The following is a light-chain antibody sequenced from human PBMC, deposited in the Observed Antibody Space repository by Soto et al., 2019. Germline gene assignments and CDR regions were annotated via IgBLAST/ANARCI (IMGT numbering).Light chain of an antibody. CDR3: CSYAGSSIP. V-gene: IGLV2-23*01. J-gene: IGLJ1*01. Sequence: QAVVTQPASVSGTPGQSITISCTGTSSDVGSYNLVSWYQQHPGKAPKLMIYEGSKRPSGVSNRFSGSKSGNTASLTISGLQAEDEADYYCCSYAGSSIPFGTGTKVTVL. CDR2: EGS. CDR1: SSDVGSYNL.